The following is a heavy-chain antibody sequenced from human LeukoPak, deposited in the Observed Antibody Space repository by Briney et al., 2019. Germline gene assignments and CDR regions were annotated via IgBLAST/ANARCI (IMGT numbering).Heavy chain of an antibody. CDR2: IYPGDSDT. V-gene: IGHV5-51*01. CDR1: GYSFSDQW. Sequence: GESLKISCGGSGYSFSDQWIAWVRQMPGKGLEWMGIIYPGDSDTRYSPSFRGQVTISADKSFNTAYLQWTSLQASDSAMYFCARLGISGWYGFDLWGPGTLVTVSS. CDR3: ARLGISGWYGFDL. D-gene: IGHD6-19*01. J-gene: IGHJ4*02.